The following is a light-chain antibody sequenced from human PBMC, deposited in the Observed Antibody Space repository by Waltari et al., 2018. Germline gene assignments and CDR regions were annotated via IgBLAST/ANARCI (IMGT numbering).Light chain of an antibody. Sequence: SALTQPDSVSGSPGQSITISCSGISSDSGAYEYVSWYQQHPSKAPKVIIYDVIKRPSGVTERFSGSKSGSSASLIISGLQAEDEADYYCSSFTSSTTGIFGGGTKLTVL. J-gene: IGLJ2*01. V-gene: IGLV2-14*03. CDR1: SSDSGAYEY. CDR2: DVI. CDR3: SSFTSSTTGI.